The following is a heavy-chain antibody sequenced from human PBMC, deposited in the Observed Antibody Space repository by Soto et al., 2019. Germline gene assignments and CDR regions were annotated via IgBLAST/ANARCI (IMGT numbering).Heavy chain of an antibody. V-gene: IGHV3-53*01. D-gene: IGHD2-2*01. CDR1: EFIVSVNY. Sequence: EVQLVESGGGLIQPGGSLRLSCAASEFIVSVNYMTWVRQAPGKGLEWVSLVYSGGSTHYADAVRGRFTISRDSSKNTLYLQMNSLTVDDTAVYYCTTSPSVGVWGQGTAVTFPS. CDR3: TTSPSVGV. CDR2: VYSGGST. J-gene: IGHJ6*02.